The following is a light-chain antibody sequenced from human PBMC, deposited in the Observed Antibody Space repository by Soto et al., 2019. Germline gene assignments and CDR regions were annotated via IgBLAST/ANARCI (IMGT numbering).Light chain of an antibody. J-gene: IGKJ4*01. Sequence: EIVLTQSPATLSLSPGDRATLSCRASQSVGSYLGWYQQRPGQAPRLLIYDASNRATGIPARFSGSGSGTDFTLTISNLEPEDFAVYYCQQRSDWPSTFGGGTKVEIK. CDR2: DAS. CDR3: QQRSDWPST. V-gene: IGKV3-11*01. CDR1: QSVGSY.